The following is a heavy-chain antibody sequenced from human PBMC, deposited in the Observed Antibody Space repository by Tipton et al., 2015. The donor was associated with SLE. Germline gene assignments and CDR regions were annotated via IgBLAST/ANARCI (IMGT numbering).Heavy chain of an antibody. CDR3: ARVGSGYYFVEGFDY. Sequence: TLSLTCTVSGGSINDYYWTWIQQPPGKGLEWIGYIYYTGTTNYDPSLKSRVTISLDMSKNQFSLKLNSVTAADTAVYYCARVGSGYYFVEGFDYWGQGSLVAVSS. D-gene: IGHD3-3*01. CDR1: GGSINDYY. CDR2: IYYTGTT. J-gene: IGHJ4*02. V-gene: IGHV4-59*01.